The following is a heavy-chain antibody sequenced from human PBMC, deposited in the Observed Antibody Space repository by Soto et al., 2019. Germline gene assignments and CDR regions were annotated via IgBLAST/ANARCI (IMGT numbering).Heavy chain of an antibody. V-gene: IGHV4-34*01. CDR3: ARTSGYDFPALDS. CDR2: INHSGGV. D-gene: IGHD5-12*01. CDR1: GGSFSGYY. J-gene: IGHJ4*02. Sequence: SETLSLTCTVYGGSFSGYYWSWIRQSPGKGLEWIGEINHSGGVNYNPSLKSRVTISVDTSKNQVSLNLRSVTAADTAVYYCARTSGYDFPALDSWGQGTLVTVSS.